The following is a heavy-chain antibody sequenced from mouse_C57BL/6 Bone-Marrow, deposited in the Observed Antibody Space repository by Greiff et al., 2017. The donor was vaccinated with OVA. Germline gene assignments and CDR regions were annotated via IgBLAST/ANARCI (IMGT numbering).Heavy chain of an antibody. CDR3: ARWTAQAPRYFDY. V-gene: IGHV1-4*01. D-gene: IGHD3-2*02. J-gene: IGHJ2*01. CDR1: GYTFTSYT. Sequence: QVQLQQSGAELARPGASVKMSCKASGYTFTSYTMHWVKQRPGPGLEWIGYINPSSGYTKYNQKFKDKATLTADKSSSTAYMQLSSLTSEDSAVYYCARWTAQAPRYFDYWGQGTTLTVSS. CDR2: INPSSGYT.